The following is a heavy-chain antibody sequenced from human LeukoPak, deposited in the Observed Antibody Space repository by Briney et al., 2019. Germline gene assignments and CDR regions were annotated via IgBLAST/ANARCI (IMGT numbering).Heavy chain of an antibody. V-gene: IGHV1-8*01. CDR1: GYTFTSYD. D-gene: IGHD3-10*01. Sequence: ASVKVSCKASGYTFTSYDINWVRQATGQGLEWMGWMNPNCGNTGYAQKFQGRVTMTRNTSISTAYMELSSLRSEDTAVYYCTYGSGSYYPNWFDPWGQGTLVTVSS. CDR2: MNPNCGNT. J-gene: IGHJ5*02. CDR3: TYGSGSYYPNWFDP.